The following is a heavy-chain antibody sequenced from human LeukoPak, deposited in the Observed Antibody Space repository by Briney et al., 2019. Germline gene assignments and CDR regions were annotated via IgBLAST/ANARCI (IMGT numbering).Heavy chain of an antibody. CDR1: GFSFDTHS. V-gene: IGHV3-21*06. CDR3: VRVSQDDDYSDSTVQGAFDL. Sequence: AGGSLRLSCAASGFSFDTHSMNWVRQSPGKGLEWVSSISSGSSYIHYADAMKGRFTISRDNAKNSLYLQMNDLRTEDTAVYYCVRVSQDDDYSDSTVQGAFDLWGQGTMVTVS. CDR2: ISSGSSYI. J-gene: IGHJ3*01. D-gene: IGHD3-22*01.